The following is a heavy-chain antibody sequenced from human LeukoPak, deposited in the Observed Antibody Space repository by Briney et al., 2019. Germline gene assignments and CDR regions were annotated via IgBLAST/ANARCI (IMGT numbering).Heavy chain of an antibody. V-gene: IGHV3-53*01. J-gene: IGHJ3*02. CDR2: IYSGGTT. CDR3: ARGIAAAYYAFDI. Sequence: GGSLRLSCAAPGFTVSSNYINWVRQAPGWGLELVSVIYSGGTTYYADSVKGRFTISRDNSKNTLYFQMNSLRVEDTAVYYCARGIAAAYYAFDIWGLGTMLTVSS. D-gene: IGHD6-13*01. CDR1: GFTVSSNY.